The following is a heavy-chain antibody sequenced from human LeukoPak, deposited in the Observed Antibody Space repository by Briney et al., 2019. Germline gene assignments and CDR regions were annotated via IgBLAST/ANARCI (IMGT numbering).Heavy chain of an antibody. Sequence: VASVKVSCKASGYTFTSYYMHWVRQATGQGLEWMGIINPSGGSTSYAQKFQGRVTMTRDTSTSTVYMELSSLRSEDTAVYYCARETPIAGMDVWGQGTTVTVSS. J-gene: IGHJ6*02. CDR1: GYTFTSYY. CDR3: ARETPIAGMDV. CDR2: INPSGGST. V-gene: IGHV1-46*01. D-gene: IGHD2-21*01.